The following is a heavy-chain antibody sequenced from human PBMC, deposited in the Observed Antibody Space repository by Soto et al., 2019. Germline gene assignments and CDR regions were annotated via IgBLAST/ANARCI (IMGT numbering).Heavy chain of an antibody. CDR2: FNPILRMS. D-gene: IGHD3-10*01. J-gene: IGHJ4*02. CDR3: ATSFGSGYRAFDY. V-gene: IGHV1-69*02. Sequence: QVQLVQSGAEVKKPGSSVKVSCKASGDTFNFYTINWVRQAPGLGLEWMGRFNPILRMSNSALRFQGRATXTXDXXTSTAYMVLSSLRSDDTAVYYCATSFGSGYRAFDYWGQGVLVTVSS. CDR1: GDTFNFYT.